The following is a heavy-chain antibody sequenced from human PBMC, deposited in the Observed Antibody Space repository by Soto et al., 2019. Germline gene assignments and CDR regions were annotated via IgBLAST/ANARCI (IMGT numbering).Heavy chain of an antibody. J-gene: IGHJ6*02. CDR3: ARGMGYYYYYGMDV. CDR1: GFTFSSYS. V-gene: IGHV3-33*01. Sequence: QVQLVESGGGVVQPGRSLRLSCAASGFTFSSYSMHRVRQAPGKGLEWVAVIWYDGSNKYYADSVKGRFTISRDNSKNTLYLQMNSLRAEDTAVYYCARGMGYYYYYGMDVWGQGTTVTVSS. CDR2: IWYDGSNK.